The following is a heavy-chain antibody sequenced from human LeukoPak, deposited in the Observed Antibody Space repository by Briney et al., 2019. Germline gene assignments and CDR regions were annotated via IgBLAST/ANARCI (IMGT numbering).Heavy chain of an antibody. CDR2: FNPSGGGT. CDR1: GYTFTSYY. J-gene: IGHJ4*02. D-gene: IGHD3-22*01. V-gene: IGHV1-46*01. Sequence: ASVKVSCKASGYTFTSYYMHWVRQAPGQGLEWMGMFNPSGGGTTYAQKFQGRVTMTRDTSTSTVYMELSSLRSEDTAVYYCARGRFVLDYYRFDYWDQRTLVTVSS. CDR3: ARGRFVLDYYRFDY.